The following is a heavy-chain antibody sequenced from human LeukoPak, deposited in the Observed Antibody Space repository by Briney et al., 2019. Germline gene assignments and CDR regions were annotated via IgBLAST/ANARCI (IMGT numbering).Heavy chain of an antibody. Sequence: PGGSLRLSCAASGFTFSSYGMHWVCQAPGKGLEWVAVISYDGSNKYYADSVKGRFTISRDNSKNTLYLQMNSLRAEDTAVYYCAKDHTRIAETPGHWGQGTLVTVSS. V-gene: IGHV3-30*18. CDR3: AKDHTRIAETPGH. CDR1: GFTFSSYG. D-gene: IGHD6-13*01. CDR2: ISYDGSNK. J-gene: IGHJ4*02.